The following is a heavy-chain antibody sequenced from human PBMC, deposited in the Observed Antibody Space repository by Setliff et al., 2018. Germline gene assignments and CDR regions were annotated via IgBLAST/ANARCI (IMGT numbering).Heavy chain of an antibody. V-gene: IGHV3-49*04. D-gene: IGHD4-4*01. CDR2: IRNNAYRATT. CDR3: TTNRLKTMTTWGPFDS. Sequence: GGSLRLSCTTSGFTFGDYALSWVRQAPGKGLEWISLIRNNAYRATTQYAASVQGRFIISRDDSKSIVYLQMDSLKTEDTALYYCTTNRLKTMTTWGPFDSWGQGTLVTVSS. CDR1: GFTFGDYA. J-gene: IGHJ4*02.